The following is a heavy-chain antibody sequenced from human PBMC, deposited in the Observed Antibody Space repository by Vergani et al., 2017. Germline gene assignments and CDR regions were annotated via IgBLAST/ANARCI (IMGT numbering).Heavy chain of an antibody. J-gene: IGHJ6*03. V-gene: IGHV3-23*01. CDR2: ISGSGGST. CDR3: AKDYGSGFYYYMDV. CDR1: GFTFSSYA. D-gene: IGHD1-14*01. Sequence: EVQLLESGGGLVQPGGSLRLSCAASGFTFSSYAMSWVRQAPGKGLEWVSAISGSGGSTYYADSVKGRFTISRDNSKNTLYLQMNSLRAEDTALYYCAKDYGSGFYYYMDVWGKGTTVTVSS.